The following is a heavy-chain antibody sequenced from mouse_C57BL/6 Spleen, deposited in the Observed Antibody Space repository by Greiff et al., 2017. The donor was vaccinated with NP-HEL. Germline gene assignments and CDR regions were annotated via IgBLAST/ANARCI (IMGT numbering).Heavy chain of an antibody. J-gene: IGHJ1*03. CDR2: IYPGSGNT. D-gene: IGHD1-1*01. V-gene: IGHV1-66*01. Sequence: QVQLQQSGPELVKPGASVKISCKASGYSFTSYYIHWVKQRPGQGLEWIGWIYPGSGNTKYNEKFKGKATLTADKSSSTAYMQLSSLTSEDSAVYYCAREGYYGSSYDWYFEVWGTGTTVTVSS. CDR1: GYSFTSYY. CDR3: AREGYYGSSYDWYFEV.